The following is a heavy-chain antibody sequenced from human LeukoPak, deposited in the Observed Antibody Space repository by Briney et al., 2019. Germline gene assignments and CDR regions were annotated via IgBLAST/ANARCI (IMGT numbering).Heavy chain of an antibody. CDR3: ANYVSGTMRDY. V-gene: IGHV4-39*01. D-gene: IGHD3-16*01. J-gene: IGHJ4*02. CDR2: IDYRERT. CDR1: GGSITTSGHY. Sequence: SETLSLTCTVSGGSITTSGHYWGWIRQLPGKGLEWIGSIDYRERTTYNPSLKSRVTISADTSRNQFSLKLSSVTATDTAVYYCANYVSGTMRDYWGQGTLVTVSS.